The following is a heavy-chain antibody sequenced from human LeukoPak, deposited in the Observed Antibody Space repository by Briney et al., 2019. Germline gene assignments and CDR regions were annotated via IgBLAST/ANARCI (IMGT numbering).Heavy chain of an antibody. Sequence: ASVKVSCKASGYTFTSSGISWVRHAPGQGLELMGWISAYDGNTNYAQKLQGRVTMTTDTSTSTAYMELRSLRSDDTAVYYWARELEVTVATWDYWGQGTLVTVSS. CDR3: ARELEVTVATWDY. J-gene: IGHJ4*02. D-gene: IGHD4-17*01. CDR1: GYTFTSSG. CDR2: ISAYDGNT. V-gene: IGHV1-18*01.